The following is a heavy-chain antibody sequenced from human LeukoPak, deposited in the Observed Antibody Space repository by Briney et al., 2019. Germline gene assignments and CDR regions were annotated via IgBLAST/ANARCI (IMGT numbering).Heavy chain of an antibody. D-gene: IGHD2-15*01. J-gene: IGHJ6*03. CDR3: ARGGPGTAYYYYFMDV. CDR1: GYSFTTYW. Sequence: GESLKISCYGSGYSFTTYWIGWVRQMPGKGLEWMGSIYPDDSDTRYNPSFEGQVTISADKSISTAYLQWSSLRASDTAMYYCARGGPGTAYYYYFMDVWGKGTTVTVSS. V-gene: IGHV5-51*01. CDR2: IYPDDSDT.